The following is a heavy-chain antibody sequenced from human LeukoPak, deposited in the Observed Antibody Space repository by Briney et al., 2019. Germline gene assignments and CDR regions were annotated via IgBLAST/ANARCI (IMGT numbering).Heavy chain of an antibody. J-gene: IGHJ4*02. V-gene: IGHV4-4*09. Sequence: SETLSLTCTVSGGSISSYYWSWIRQPPGKGLEWIGYIYTSGSTNYNPSLKSRVTISVDTSKNQLSLKLTSVTAADTAVYYCARGPEDYLDYWGQGTLVTVSS. CDR1: GGSISSYY. CDR3: ARGPEDYLDY. D-gene: IGHD1-14*01. CDR2: IYTSGST.